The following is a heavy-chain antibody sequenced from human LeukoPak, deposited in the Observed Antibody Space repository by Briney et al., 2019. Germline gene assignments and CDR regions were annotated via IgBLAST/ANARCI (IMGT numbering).Heavy chain of an antibody. CDR1: GGSISSGGYY. Sequence: SETLSLTCTVSGGSISSGGYYWSWIRQHPGKGLEWIGYIYYSGSTYYNPSLKSRVTISVDTSKNQFSLKLSSVTAADTAVYYCARVRWPSGFLADYGGQGTRVTVSS. CDR3: ARVRWPSGFLADY. V-gene: IGHV4-31*03. CDR2: IYYSGST. D-gene: IGHD6-19*01. J-gene: IGHJ4*02.